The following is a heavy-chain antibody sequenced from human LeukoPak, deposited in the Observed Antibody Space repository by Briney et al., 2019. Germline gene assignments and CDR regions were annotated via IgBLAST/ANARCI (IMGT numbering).Heavy chain of an antibody. J-gene: IGHJ4*02. D-gene: IGHD3-10*01. V-gene: IGHV1-69*05. Sequence: ASVKVSCKASGGTFSSYAISWVRQAPGQGLEWMGGIIPIFGTANYAQKFQGRVTITTDESTSTAYMELSSLRSEDTAVYYCARDHGSGTHGHLGYWGQGTLVTVSS. CDR1: GGTFSSYA. CDR2: IIPIFGTA. CDR3: ARDHGSGTHGHLGY.